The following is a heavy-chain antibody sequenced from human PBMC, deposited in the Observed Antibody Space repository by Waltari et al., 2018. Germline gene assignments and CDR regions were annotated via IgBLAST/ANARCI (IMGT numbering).Heavy chain of an antibody. CDR2: IYHSGST. V-gene: IGHV4-38-2*02. CDR3: ARDSAISYDSSGYFH. J-gene: IGHJ4*02. CDR1: GYSISSGYY. Sequence: QVQLQESGPGLVKPSETLSLTCTVSGYSISSGYYWGWIRQPPGKGLEWIGSIYHSGSTYYNPSLKSRFTISVDTSKNQFSLKLSSVTAADTAVYYCARDSAISYDSSGYFHWGQGTLVTVSS. D-gene: IGHD3-22*01.